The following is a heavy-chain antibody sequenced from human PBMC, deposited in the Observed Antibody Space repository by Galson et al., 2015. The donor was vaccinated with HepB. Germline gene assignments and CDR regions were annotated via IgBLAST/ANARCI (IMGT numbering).Heavy chain of an antibody. Sequence: QSGAEVKKPGESLKISCRGSGYKFTSSWIAWVRQMPGKGLEWMGIIWPVDPDTRYSPSFQGLVTISADKSINTAYLQWSSLQASDAAIYYCTKLLCTGGACHLEQDAFDIWGQGTVVTVSS. CDR2: IWPVDPDT. D-gene: IGHD2-8*02. CDR1: GYKFTSSW. CDR3: TKLLCTGGACHLEQDAFDI. J-gene: IGHJ3*02. V-gene: IGHV5-51*03.